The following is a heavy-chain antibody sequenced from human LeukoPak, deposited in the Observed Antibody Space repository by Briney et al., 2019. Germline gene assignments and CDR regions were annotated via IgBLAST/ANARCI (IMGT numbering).Heavy chain of an antibody. CDR2: INPNSGGT. V-gene: IGHV1-2*02. J-gene: IGHJ4*02. CDR3: ARAFTPRSGSGSWEFDY. CDR1: GYTFTGYY. D-gene: IGHD3-10*01. Sequence: ASVKVSCKASGYTFTGYYMHWVRQASGQGLEWMGWINPNSGGTNYAQKFQGRVTMTTDTSTSTAYMELSSLRSEDTAVYYCARAFTPRSGSGSWEFDYWGQGTLVTVSS.